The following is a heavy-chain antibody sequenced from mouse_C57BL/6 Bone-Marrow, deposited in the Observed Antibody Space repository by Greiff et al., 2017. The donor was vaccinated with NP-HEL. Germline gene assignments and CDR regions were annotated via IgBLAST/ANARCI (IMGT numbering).Heavy chain of an antibody. Sequence: VQLKESGGGLVQPGGSLKLSCAASGFTFSDYYMYWVRQTPEKRLEWVAYISNGGGSTYYPDTVKGRFTISRDNAKNTLYLQMSRLKSEDTAMYYCARQIYYYGSSYGWYFDVWGTGTTVTVSS. D-gene: IGHD1-1*01. J-gene: IGHJ1*03. CDR3: ARQIYYYGSSYGWYFDV. CDR2: ISNGGGST. V-gene: IGHV5-12*01. CDR1: GFTFSDYY.